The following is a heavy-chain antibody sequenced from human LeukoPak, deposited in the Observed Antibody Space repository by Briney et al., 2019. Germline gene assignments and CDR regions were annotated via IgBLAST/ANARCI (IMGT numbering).Heavy chain of an antibody. D-gene: IGHD3-16*02. Sequence: GGSLRLSCAVSGVTVSSIYMYWVRQAPGKGLEWVSVIYSGGSTNYADFVKGRFTISRDNSKNTLYLQTNSLRAEDTAVYYCARGANPVILWGQGTLVTVSS. CDR2: IYSGGST. J-gene: IGHJ4*02. V-gene: IGHV3-53*01. CDR1: GVTVSSIY. CDR3: ARGANPVIL.